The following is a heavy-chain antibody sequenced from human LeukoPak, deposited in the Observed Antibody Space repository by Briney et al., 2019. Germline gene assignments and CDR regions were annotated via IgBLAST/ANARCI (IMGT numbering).Heavy chain of an antibody. CDR2: ISSSSGST. CDR3: AKLSDTSSTPMAN. CDR1: GFTFSSYA. D-gene: IGHD5-18*01. V-gene: IGHV3-23*01. Sequence: GGSLRLSCSASGFTFSSYAMSWVRQAPGKGLEWVSSISSSSGSTYYADSVKGRFTISRDSSKNTLHLQMNSLRAEDTAVYYCAKLSDTSSTPMANWGQGTLVTVSS. J-gene: IGHJ4*02.